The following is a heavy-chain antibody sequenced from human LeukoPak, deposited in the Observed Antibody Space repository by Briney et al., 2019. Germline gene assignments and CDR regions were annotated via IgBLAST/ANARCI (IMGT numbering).Heavy chain of an antibody. CDR1: DDSISDYY. CDR3: TRGAGWLIDY. CDR2: FHNSGTS. Sequence: PSETLSLTCTVSDDSISDYYRGWIRQPPGKGLEWIGYFHNSGTSTYNPSLKSRVTISADTSKNQFSPKLNSLTTADTAVYYCTRGAGWLIDYWGQGTQVTVSP. D-gene: IGHD3-16*01. V-gene: IGHV4-59*01. J-gene: IGHJ4*02.